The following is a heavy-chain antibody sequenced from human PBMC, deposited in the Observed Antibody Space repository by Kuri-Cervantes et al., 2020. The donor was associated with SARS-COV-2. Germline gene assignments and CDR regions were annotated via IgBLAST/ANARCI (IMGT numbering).Heavy chain of an antibody. CDR1: GGSISSSLYY. D-gene: IGHD2-15*01. J-gene: IGHJ4*02. Sequence: SETLSLTCTVSGGSISSSLYYWGWVRQPPGQGLEWIGSIYYSESTYYNPSLNSRVTISVDTSKNQFSLKLTSVTAADTAVYYCVRVDCSAGTCYRRSFDYWGRGTLVTVSS. CDR2: IYYSEST. CDR3: VRVDCSAGTCYRRSFDY. V-gene: IGHV4-39*01.